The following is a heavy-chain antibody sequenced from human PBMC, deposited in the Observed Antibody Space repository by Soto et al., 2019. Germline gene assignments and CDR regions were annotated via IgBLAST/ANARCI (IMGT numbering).Heavy chain of an antibody. Sequence: GGSLRLSCAASGFTFGNYWMHWVRQAPGKGLVWVTRIIDYGRINYADSVKDRFIISRDDDRSELYLQLNDLRVEDTATYHHASGGLEPFDHWGQGALGTVS. CDR1: GFTFGNYW. CDR3: ASGGLEPFDH. D-gene: IGHD1-1*01. CDR2: IIDYGRI. J-gene: IGHJ4*02. V-gene: IGHV3-74*01.